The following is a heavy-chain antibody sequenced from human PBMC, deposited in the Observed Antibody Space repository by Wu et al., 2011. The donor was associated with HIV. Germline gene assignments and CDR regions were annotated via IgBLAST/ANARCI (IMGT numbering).Heavy chain of an antibody. J-gene: IGHJ6*01. CDR1: GYIFTSYG. CDR2: ISVNNENT. CDR3: ASFHGSGVIITLDYYYGMDV. Sequence: QVQLVQSGAEVKKPGASVKVSCKASGYIFTSYGISWVRQAPGQGLEWMGWISVNNENTNYAQKFQGRVTMTTDTTTNTAXMELRSLRSDDTALYFCASFHGSGVIITLDYYYGMDVWGPKGPRSPSPQ. D-gene: IGHD3-10*01. V-gene: IGHV1-18*01.